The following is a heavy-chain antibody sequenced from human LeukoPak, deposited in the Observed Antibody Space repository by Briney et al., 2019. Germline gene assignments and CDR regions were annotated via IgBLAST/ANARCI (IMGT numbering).Heavy chain of an antibody. D-gene: IGHD5-24*01. V-gene: IGHV1-69*05. J-gene: IGHJ4*02. CDR2: IIPILGTA. Sequence: ASVKVSCKASGGTFSSYAISWVRQAPGQGLEWMGGIIPILGTANYAQKFQGRVTITTDESTSTAYMELSSLRSEDTAVYYCARHSAPEVEMATITSPLFDYWGQGTLVTVSS. CDR1: GGTFSSYA. CDR3: ARHSAPEVEMATITSPLFDY.